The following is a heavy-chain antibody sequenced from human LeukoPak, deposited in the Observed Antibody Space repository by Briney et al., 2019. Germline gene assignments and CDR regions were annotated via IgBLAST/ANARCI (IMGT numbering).Heavy chain of an antibody. D-gene: IGHD6-13*01. Sequence: SVKVSCKASGYTFTSYYMHWVRQAPGQGLEWMGGIIPIFGTANYAQKLQGRVTITTDESTSTAYMELSSLRSEDTAVYYCARGAWGIAAGYYMDVWGKGTTVTVSS. J-gene: IGHJ6*03. V-gene: IGHV1-69*05. CDR2: IIPIFGTA. CDR3: ARGAWGIAAGYYMDV. CDR1: GYTFTSYY.